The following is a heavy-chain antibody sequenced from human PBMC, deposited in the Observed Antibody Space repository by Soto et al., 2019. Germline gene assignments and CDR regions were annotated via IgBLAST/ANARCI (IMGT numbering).Heavy chain of an antibody. D-gene: IGHD3-16*02. CDR2: IYWNDDK. J-gene: IGHJ4*02. CDR3: AHSVYDYVWGSDPNSGY. Sequence: SGPTLVNPTQTLTLTCTFPGFSLSTSGVGVGWIRQPPGKALEWLAPIYWNDDKRYSPSLKISLTITKDTSNNQVVLTMTNMDPVETATDYCAHSVYDYVWGSDPNSGYWGQGTLVTVSS. CDR1: GFSLSTSGVG. V-gene: IGHV2-5*01.